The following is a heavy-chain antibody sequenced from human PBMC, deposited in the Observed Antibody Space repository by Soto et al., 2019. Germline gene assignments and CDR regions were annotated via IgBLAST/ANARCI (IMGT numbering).Heavy chain of an antibody. V-gene: IGHV4-59*01. CDR3: ARVKRSGLPGRKYYFDN. J-gene: IGHJ4*01. D-gene: IGHD6-25*01. Sequence: QVHLQESGPALVKPSETLSLTCTVSDGSIGTYYWSWIRQSPGKGLEWIGYVYFTGTTIYNPSLKSRVPMSVDTPNKQFSLRLTSVTAADTAVYYCARVKRSGLPGRKYYFDNWGRGTRVTVSS. CDR2: VYFTGTT. CDR1: DGSIGTYY.